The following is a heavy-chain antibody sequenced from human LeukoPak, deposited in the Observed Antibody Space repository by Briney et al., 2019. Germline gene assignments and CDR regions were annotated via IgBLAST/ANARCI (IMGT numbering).Heavy chain of an antibody. Sequence: GASVKVSRKVSGYTLTELSMHWVRQAPGKGLEWMGGFDPEDGETIYAQKFQGRVTMTEDTSTDTAYMELSSLRSEDTAVYYCATDYTIAVAGGFDYWGQGTLVTVSS. CDR3: ATDYTIAVAGGFDY. CDR2: FDPEDGET. CDR1: GYTLTELS. D-gene: IGHD6-19*01. V-gene: IGHV1-24*01. J-gene: IGHJ4*02.